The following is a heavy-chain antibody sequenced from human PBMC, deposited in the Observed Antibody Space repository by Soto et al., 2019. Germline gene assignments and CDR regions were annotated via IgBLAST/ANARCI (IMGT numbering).Heavy chain of an antibody. Sequence: QVQLVQSGAKVKKPGASVKVSCKASGYTFTSYYMHWVRQAPGQGLEWMGIINPSGGSTSYAQKFQGRVTMTRDTSTSTVYMELSSLRSGDTAVYYCARLHRAWGAFDIWGQGTMVTVSS. V-gene: IGHV1-46*01. CDR3: ARLHRAWGAFDI. J-gene: IGHJ3*02. CDR2: INPSGGST. D-gene: IGHD3-16*01. CDR1: GYTFTSYY.